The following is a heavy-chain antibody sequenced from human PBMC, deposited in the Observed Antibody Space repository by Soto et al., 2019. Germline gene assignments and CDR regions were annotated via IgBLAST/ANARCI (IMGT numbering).Heavy chain of an antibody. CDR2: ISSSGSTI. V-gene: IGHV3-48*03. D-gene: IGHD3-22*01. CDR3: ARAFRPTYYYDNSGYYYLGAFDI. CDR1: GFTFSSYE. Sequence: QPGGSLRLSCAASGFTFSSYEMNWVRQAPGKGLEWVSYISSSGSTIYYADSVKGRFTISRDNAKNSLYLQMNSLRAEDTAVYYCARAFRPTYYYDNSGYYYLGAFDIWGQGTMVTVSS. J-gene: IGHJ3*02.